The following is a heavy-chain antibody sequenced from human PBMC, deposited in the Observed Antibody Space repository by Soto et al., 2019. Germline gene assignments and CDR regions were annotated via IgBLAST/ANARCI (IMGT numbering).Heavy chain of an antibody. D-gene: IGHD3-10*01. CDR3: ARDGSASYYGMDV. V-gene: IGHV4-31*03. Sequence: SETLSLTCTVSGGSISSGGYYWSWIRQHPGKGLEWIGYIYYSGSTYYNPSLKSRVTISVDTSKNQFSLKLSSVTAADTAVYYCARDGSASYYGMDVWGQGTTVTVSS. J-gene: IGHJ6*02. CDR2: IYYSGST. CDR1: GGSISSGGYY.